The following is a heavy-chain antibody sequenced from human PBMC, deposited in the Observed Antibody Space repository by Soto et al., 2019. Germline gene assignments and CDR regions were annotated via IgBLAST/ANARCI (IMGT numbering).Heavy chain of an antibody. D-gene: IGHD5-12*01. V-gene: IGHV1-69*08. CDR2: IIPILGIA. J-gene: IGHJ4*02. CDR3: ARDPSAYDLPAY. Sequence: QVQLVQSGAEVKKPGSSVKVSCKASGGTFSSYTISWVRQAPGPGLEWMGRIIPILGIANYAQKFQGRVTITADKSTSTAYMELSSLRSEDTAMYYCARDPSAYDLPAYWGQGTLVTVSS. CDR1: GGTFSSYT.